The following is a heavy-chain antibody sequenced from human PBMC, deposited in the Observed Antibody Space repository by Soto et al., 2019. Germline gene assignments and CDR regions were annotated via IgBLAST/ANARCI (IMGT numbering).Heavy chain of an antibody. Sequence: SETLSLTCAVYGGSFIGYYWSWILQPPGKGLEWIGEINHSGSTNYNPSLKSRVTISVDTSKNQFSLKLSSVTAADTAVYYCARVTGIYYYGMVAWGQGTTVTVS. CDR2: INHSGST. CDR3: ARVTGIYYYGMVA. CDR1: GGSFIGYY. J-gene: IGHJ6*02. V-gene: IGHV4-34*01. D-gene: IGHD3-10*01.